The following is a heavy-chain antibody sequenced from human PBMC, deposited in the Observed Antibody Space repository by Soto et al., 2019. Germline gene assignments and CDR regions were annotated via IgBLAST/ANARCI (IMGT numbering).Heavy chain of an antibody. J-gene: IGHJ5*02. CDR3: ARLGPTGYCSSTSCSDNWFDP. V-gene: IGHV5-10-1*01. D-gene: IGHD2-2*01. CDR2: IDPSDSYT. CDR1: GYSFTSYW. Sequence: GESLKISCKGSGYSFTSYWISWVRQMPGKGLEWMGRIDPSDSYTNYSPSFQGHVTISADKSISTAYLQWSSLKASDTAMYYCARLGPTGYCSSTSCSDNWFDPWGQGTLVTVSS.